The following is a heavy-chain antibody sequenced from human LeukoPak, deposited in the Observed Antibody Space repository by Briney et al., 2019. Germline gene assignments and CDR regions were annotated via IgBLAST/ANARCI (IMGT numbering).Heavy chain of an antibody. CDR3: ARIVPYNYGYVDY. V-gene: IGHV4-59*01. Sequence: SETLSLTCTVSGGSINNYYWSWIRQPPGKGLEWIGYICYSGSTNYNPSLRSRVSISVDTSKNQFSLKLRSVTAADTAVYFCARIVPYNYGYVDYWGQGTLVTVSS. CDR2: ICYSGST. CDR1: GGSINNYY. J-gene: IGHJ4*02. D-gene: IGHD5-18*01.